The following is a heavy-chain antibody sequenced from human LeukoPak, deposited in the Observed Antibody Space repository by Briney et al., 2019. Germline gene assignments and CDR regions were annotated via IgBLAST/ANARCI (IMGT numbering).Heavy chain of an antibody. CDR1: GYTFTRYD. J-gene: IGHJ4*02. CDR3: ARAPRTCRSTNCSLDY. CDR2: INADNGNT. D-gene: IGHD2-2*01. V-gene: IGHV1-18*01. Sequence: GASVQVPCQASGYTFTRYDVTWVRQAPGHALEWLGWINADNGNTNSAQNLLGRVTMTTDTSTNTAYMDLRSLRSAATAVYCARAPRTCRSTNCSLDYWGQGTLVTVSS.